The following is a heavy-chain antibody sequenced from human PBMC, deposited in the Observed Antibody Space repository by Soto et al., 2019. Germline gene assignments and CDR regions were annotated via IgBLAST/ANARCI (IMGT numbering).Heavy chain of an antibody. J-gene: IGHJ4*02. CDR1: GFTFSSYE. CDR3: AREPHFIDY. V-gene: IGHV3-48*03. CDR2: ISSTGTSM. Sequence: VQLVESGGDLVQPGGSLRLSCAASGFTFSSYEMNWVRQAPGKGLEWVSYISSTGTSMDYADSVKGRFTISRDNAKNSLHLPLHSLRDEDTAVYYCAREPHFIDYWGQGTLVSVSA.